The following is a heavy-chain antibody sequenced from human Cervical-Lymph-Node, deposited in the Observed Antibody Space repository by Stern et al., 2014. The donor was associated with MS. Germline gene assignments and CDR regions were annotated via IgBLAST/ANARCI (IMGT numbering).Heavy chain of an antibody. CDR2: IKPKTDGGTT. Sequence: EVQLLASGGGLVKPGGSLRLSCAASGFIFSKAWMTWVRQAPGKGLEWVGSIKPKTDGGTTNYSTPVQGRFTISRDDSKNILFLHMNSLKTDDTAVYYCTTDEVANFAHWGQGILVTVSS. CDR1: GFIFSKAW. J-gene: IGHJ5*02. CDR3: TTDEVANFAH. V-gene: IGHV3-15*01.